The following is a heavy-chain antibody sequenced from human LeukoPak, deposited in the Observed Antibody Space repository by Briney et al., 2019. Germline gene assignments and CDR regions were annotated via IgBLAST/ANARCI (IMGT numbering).Heavy chain of an antibody. CDR2: IIPIFGTA. D-gene: IGHD5-18*01. V-gene: IGHV1-69*05. Sequence: ASVKVSCKASGGTFISYAISWVRQAPGQGLEWMGRIIPIFGTANYAQKFQGRVTITTDESTSTAYMELSSLRSEDTAVYYCARERGYSYGPTTYYFDYWGQGTLVTVSS. CDR1: GGTFISYA. J-gene: IGHJ4*02. CDR3: ARERGYSYGPTTYYFDY.